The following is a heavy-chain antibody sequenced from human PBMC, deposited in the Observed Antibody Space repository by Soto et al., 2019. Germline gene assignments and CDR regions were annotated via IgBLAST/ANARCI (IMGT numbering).Heavy chain of an antibody. J-gene: IGHJ3*02. CDR3: VKDRDVLRFLEWLGAFYI. CDR2: ISSNGGST. D-gene: IGHD3-3*01. Sequence: PGGSLRLSCSASGFTFSSYAMHWVRQAPGKGLEYVSAISSNGGSTYYADSVKGRFTISRDNSKNTLYLQMSSLRAEDTAVYYCVKDRDVLRFLEWLGAFYIWGQGTMVTVSS. V-gene: IGHV3-64D*08. CDR1: GFTFSSYA.